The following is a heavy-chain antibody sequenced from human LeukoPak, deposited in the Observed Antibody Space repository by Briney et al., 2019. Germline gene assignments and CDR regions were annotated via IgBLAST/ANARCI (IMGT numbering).Heavy chain of an antibody. V-gene: IGHV3-23*01. CDR2: ISSNGGST. D-gene: IGHD4-11*01. Sequence: GGSLRLSCAASGFTFSTYAMSWVRQAPGKGLEWVSLISSNGGSTHYADSVKGRFTISSGNSKNTLYLQMKSLRAEDTAVYYCTKDLYTVTGDYWGQGTLVTVSS. J-gene: IGHJ4*02. CDR1: GFTFSTYA. CDR3: TKDLYTVTGDY.